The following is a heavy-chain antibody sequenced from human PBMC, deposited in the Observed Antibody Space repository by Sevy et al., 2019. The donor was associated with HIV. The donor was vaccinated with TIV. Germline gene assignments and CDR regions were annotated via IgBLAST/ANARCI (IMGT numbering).Heavy chain of an antibody. Sequence: SETLSLTCTVSGDSISSNYWYWIRQPPGKGLEWIGYIYYSGSTNYNPSLKSRVTISVDTSKNQFSLRLSSVTAADTAVYYCARQSVTYDILTGWNYYGVDVWGQGTTVTVSS. D-gene: IGHD3-9*01. CDR3: ARQSVTYDILTGWNYYGVDV. J-gene: IGHJ6*02. CDR2: IYYSGST. V-gene: IGHV4-59*08. CDR1: GDSISSNY.